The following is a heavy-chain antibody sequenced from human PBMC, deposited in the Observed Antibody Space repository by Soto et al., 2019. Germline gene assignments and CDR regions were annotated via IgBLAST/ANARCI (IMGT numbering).Heavy chain of an antibody. V-gene: IGHV4-59*01. CDR3: ARGPPFGY. J-gene: IGHJ4*02. D-gene: IGHD3-10*01. Sequence: SETLSLTFTVSGGSISSYYWSWIRQPPGKGLEWIGYIYYSGSTNYNPSLKSRVTISVDTSKNQFSLKLSSVTAADTAVYYCARGPPFGYWGQGTLVTVSS. CDR1: GGSISSYY. CDR2: IYYSGST.